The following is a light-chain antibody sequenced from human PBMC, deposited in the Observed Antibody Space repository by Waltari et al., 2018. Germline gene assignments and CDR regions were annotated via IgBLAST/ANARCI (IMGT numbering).Light chain of an antibody. Sequence: IVLTQSPGSLSVSLGERANIHCTSSHSVLYNYINKDYIDWYQHKTGQPPKARLYWAATRESGVPDRFSGCGSGTDFTLSISSVQAEDAAVYYCQQYYDIQWTFGQGTKVEIK. V-gene: IGKV4-1*01. J-gene: IGKJ1*01. CDR1: HSVLYNYINKDY. CDR3: QQYYDIQWT. CDR2: WAA.